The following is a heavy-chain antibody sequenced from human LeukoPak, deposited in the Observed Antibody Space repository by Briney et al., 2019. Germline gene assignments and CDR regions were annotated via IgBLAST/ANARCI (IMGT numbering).Heavy chain of an antibody. CDR1: GGSFSGYY. V-gene: IGHV4-34*01. Sequence: PSQTLSLTCAVYGGSFSGYYWSWIRQPPGKGLEWIGEINHSGSTNYNPSLKSRVTISVDTSKNQFSLKLSSVTAADTAVYYCARLGVVVPAAITYAFDIWGQGTMVTVSS. D-gene: IGHD2-2*01. CDR3: ARLGVVVPAAITYAFDI. J-gene: IGHJ3*02. CDR2: INHSGST.